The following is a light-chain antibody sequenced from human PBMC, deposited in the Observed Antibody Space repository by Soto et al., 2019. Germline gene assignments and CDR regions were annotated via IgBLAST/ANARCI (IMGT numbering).Light chain of an antibody. CDR1: QSISTW. V-gene: IGKV1-5*03. J-gene: IGKJ4*01. Sequence: DIQMTQSPSTLSASVGDRVTITCRASQSISTWLAWYQQKSGQAPNLLIHKASSLQSGVPSRFSGSGSGTEVTLTISSLQPDDFATYYCQQYNSYPSTFGGGTKVEIK. CDR3: QQYNSYPST. CDR2: KAS.